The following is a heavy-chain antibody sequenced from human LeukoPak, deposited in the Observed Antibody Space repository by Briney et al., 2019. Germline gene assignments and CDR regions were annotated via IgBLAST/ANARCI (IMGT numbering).Heavy chain of an antibody. CDR2: IHTSGST. CDR1: GGSISSYY. Sequence: SETLSLTCTVSGGSISSYYWSWIRQPAGKGLEWIGRIHTSGSTNYNPSLKSRVTMSVDTSKNQFSLKLSSVTAADTAVYYCAASIRAMVRGVTQFDPWGQGTLVTVSS. CDR3: AASIRAMVRGVTQFDP. J-gene: IGHJ5*02. V-gene: IGHV4-4*07. D-gene: IGHD3-10*01.